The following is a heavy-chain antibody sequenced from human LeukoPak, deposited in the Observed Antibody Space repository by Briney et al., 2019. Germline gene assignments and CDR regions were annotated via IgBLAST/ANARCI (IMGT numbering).Heavy chain of an antibody. D-gene: IGHD3-16*01. CDR1: GFTFNYDA. Sequence: LAGGSLRLSCAAAGFTFNYDAISWVRQAPGKGLEWVSRVRGSGGSTYYSVSVRGQFTISRDLSKNTVYLQMNSLRAEDTAMFYCAKEGEGDFYFDYWGQGTLVTVSS. V-gene: IGHV3-23*01. CDR3: AKEGEGDFYFDY. J-gene: IGHJ4*02. CDR2: VRGSGGST.